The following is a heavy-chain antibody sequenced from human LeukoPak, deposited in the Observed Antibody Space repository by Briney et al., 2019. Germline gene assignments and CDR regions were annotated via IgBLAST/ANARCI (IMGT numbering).Heavy chain of an antibody. CDR1: GDRFASYL. V-gene: IGHV5-51*01. Sequence: GQPLKIPSKGPGDRFASYLIGWGGRMPGKGLGGMGIFYPGDSDPRSSPPFQGQVTRSADKSLSTAYPQWRSLKGSDTAMYYCARRVGSIFSPNVFDPWGQGTLVTVFS. CDR3: ARRVGSIFSPNVFDP. J-gene: IGHJ5*02. CDR2: FYPGDSDP. D-gene: IGHD3-9*01.